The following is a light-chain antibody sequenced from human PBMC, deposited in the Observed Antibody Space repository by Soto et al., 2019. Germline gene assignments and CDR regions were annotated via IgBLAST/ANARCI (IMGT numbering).Light chain of an antibody. CDR1: ASDVGVYNY. J-gene: IGLJ1*01. CDR2: EVT. V-gene: IGLV2-8*01. Sequence: QSVLTQPPSASGSLGQSVTISCTGTASDVGVYNYVSWYQQHPGKAPKLMIYEVTKRPSGVPDRFSGSKSGNTASLTVSGLQAEDVADYYCSSYAGSRTLYVFGTGTKVTVL. CDR3: SSYAGSRTLYV.